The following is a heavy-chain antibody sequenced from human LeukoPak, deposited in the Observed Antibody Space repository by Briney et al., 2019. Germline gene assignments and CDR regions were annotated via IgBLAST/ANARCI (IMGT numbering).Heavy chain of an antibody. CDR2: IIPIFGTA. CDR1: GGTFSSYA. CDR3: ARDSIVVVPAATYHAFDI. J-gene: IGHJ3*02. Sequence: SVKVSCKASGGTFSSYAISWVRQAPGQGLEWLGGIIPIFGTANYAQKFQGRVTITADESTSTAYMELSSLRSEDTAVYYCARDSIVVVPAATYHAFDIWGQGTMVTVSS. V-gene: IGHV1-69*13. D-gene: IGHD2-2*01.